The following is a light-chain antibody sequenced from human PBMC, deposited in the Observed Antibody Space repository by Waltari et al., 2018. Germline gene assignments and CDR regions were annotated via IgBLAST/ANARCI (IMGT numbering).Light chain of an antibody. CDR2: DVS. CDR1: SSDVGGYTY. J-gene: IGLJ1*01. V-gene: IGLV2-14*03. Sequence: QSALTQPASVSGSPGQSISISCTGTSSDVGGYTYVSWYQQHPGKAPKLMIYDVSQRPLGISNRFSGSKSGNTASLTISGLQAEDEADYYCSSYTSSSTFVFGIGTKVTVL. CDR3: SSYTSSSTFV.